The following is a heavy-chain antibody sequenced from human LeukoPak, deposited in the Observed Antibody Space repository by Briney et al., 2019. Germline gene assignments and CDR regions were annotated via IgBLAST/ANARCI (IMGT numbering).Heavy chain of an antibody. CDR2: ISGTGGST. J-gene: IGHJ3*02. D-gene: IGHD3-22*01. Sequence: PGGSLRLSFAASGFTFSSYAMSWVRQAPGKGLEWVSGISGTGGSTYYADSVKGRFIISRDNSKNTLYLQMNSLRAEDTAVYYCANGYYDSSGHYYVDGFDIWGQGTMVAVSS. V-gene: IGHV3-23*01. CDR3: ANGYYDSSGHYYVDGFDI. CDR1: GFTFSSYA.